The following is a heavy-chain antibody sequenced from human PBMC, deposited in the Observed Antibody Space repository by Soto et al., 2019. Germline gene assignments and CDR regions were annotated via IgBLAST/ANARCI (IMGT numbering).Heavy chain of an antibody. J-gene: IGHJ6*02. CDR3: ATFITIFGNGMDV. CDR2: ISSSSSNI. D-gene: IGHD3-3*01. V-gene: IGHV3-48*02. Sequence: GTLSLTCTVSGSSISSCHYYLSWIRQPPGKGLEWVSYISSSSSNIYYADSVKGRFTISRDNAKNSLYLQMNSLRDEDTAVYYCATFITIFGNGMDVWGQGTTVTVSS. CDR1: GSSISSCHYY.